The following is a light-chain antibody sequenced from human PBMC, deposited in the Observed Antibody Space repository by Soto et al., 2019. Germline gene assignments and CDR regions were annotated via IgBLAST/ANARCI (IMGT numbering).Light chain of an antibody. CDR3: QQYNNWP. CDR2: AAS. V-gene: IGKV1-6*01. J-gene: IGKJ1*01. CDR1: QDIRTE. Sequence: ALQMTQSPSSLSASVGDRVTITCRASQDIRTELGWYQQKPGKAPKLLIYAASTLHSGVPSRFSGSGSGTDFTLTISSLQPEDFATYYCQQYNNWPFGQGTKVEIK.